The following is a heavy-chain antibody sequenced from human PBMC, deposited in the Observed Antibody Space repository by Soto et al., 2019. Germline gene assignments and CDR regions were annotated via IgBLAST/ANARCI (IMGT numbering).Heavy chain of an antibody. V-gene: IGHV3-48*01. CDR3: ARDSGYGSGASVNHYLDF. CDR2: ISFSGNTI. J-gene: IGHJ4*01. Sequence: GGSLRLSCAASGFTFDDYGMNWVRQAPGKRLEWVSFISFSGNTIYYADSVRGRFTISRDNAKSTLFLQMDSLRAEDTAVYYCARDSGYGSGASVNHYLDFWGRGTLVTVSS. CDR1: GFTFDDYG. D-gene: IGHD3-10*01.